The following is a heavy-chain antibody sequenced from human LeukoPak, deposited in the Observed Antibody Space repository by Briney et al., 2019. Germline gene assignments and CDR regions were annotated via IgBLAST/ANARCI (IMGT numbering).Heavy chain of an antibody. CDR2: INHSGST. Sequence: PSETLSLTCAVYGGSFNGYYWTWIRQPPGKGLEWIGEINHSGSTDYNPSLKSRVTISVDTSKNQFSLKLSSVTAADTAVYYCATRDNDYSTHRHYWGQGTLVTVSS. CDR1: GGSFNGYY. V-gene: IGHV4-34*01. J-gene: IGHJ4*02. D-gene: IGHD4-11*01. CDR3: ATRDNDYSTHRHY.